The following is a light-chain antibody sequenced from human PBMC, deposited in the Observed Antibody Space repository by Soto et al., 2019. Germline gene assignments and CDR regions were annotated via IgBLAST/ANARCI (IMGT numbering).Light chain of an antibody. J-gene: IGLJ2*01. Sequence: SSELTQPPSVSVSPGQTASITCSGAKLGDKYACWYQQKPGQSPVLVIYQDSKRPSGIPEGFSGSNSGNTATLTICGPQAMYEADYYCQAWDSSTAVFGGGTKLPVL. CDR2: QDS. V-gene: IGLV3-1*01. CDR3: QAWDSSTAV. CDR1: KLGDKY.